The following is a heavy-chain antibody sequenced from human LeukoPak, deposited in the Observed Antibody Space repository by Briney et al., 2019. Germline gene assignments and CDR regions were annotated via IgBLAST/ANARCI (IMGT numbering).Heavy chain of an antibody. CDR1: GGSISSYY. CDR3: AVGGYQDDYYYYYGMDV. V-gene: IGHV4-59*01. CDR2: IYYSGST. J-gene: IGHJ6*02. Sequence: SETLSLTCTVSGGSISSYYWSWIRQPPGKGLEWIGYIYYSGSTNYNPSLKSRVTISVDTPKNQFSLKLSSVTAADTAVYYCAVGGYQDDYYYYYGMDVWGQGTTVTVSS. D-gene: IGHD2-2*01.